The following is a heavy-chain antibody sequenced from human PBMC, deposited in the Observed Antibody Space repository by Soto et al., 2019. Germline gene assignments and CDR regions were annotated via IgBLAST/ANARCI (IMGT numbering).Heavy chain of an antibody. V-gene: IGHV3-7*01. CDR2: IRGDGSEI. CDR1: GFSFSTFW. J-gene: IGHJ4*02. D-gene: IGHD3-9*01. CDR3: ATEYFTDEGSEDY. Sequence: EVQLVESGGGLVQPGGSLRLSCAASGFSFSTFWMSWVRQAPGRGLEWVAHIRGDGSEIYYLDSVKGRFTISRDNAKNSLYLQMSSLRTEDTAVYYCATEYFTDEGSEDYWGQGTLVTVSS.